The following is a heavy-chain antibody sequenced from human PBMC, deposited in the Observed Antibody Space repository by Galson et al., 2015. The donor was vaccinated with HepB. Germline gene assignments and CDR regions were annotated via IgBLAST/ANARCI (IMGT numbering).Heavy chain of an antibody. J-gene: IGHJ6*03. CDR1: GYSFTSYW. V-gene: IGHV5-51*01. CDR3: ARQRWLGDYYYYMDV. Sequence: QSGAEVKKPGESLKISCKGSGYSFTSYWIGWVRQMPGKGLEWMGIIYPGDSDTRYSPSFQGQVTISADKSISTAYLQWSSLKASDTAMYYCARQRWLGDYYYYMDVWGKGTTVTVSS. D-gene: IGHD6-19*01. CDR2: IYPGDSDT.